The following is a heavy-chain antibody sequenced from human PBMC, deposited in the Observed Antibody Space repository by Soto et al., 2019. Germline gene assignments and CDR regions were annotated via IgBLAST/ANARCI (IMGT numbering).Heavy chain of an antibody. CDR1: GGTFSSYA. D-gene: IGHD3-3*01. V-gene: IGHV1-69*06. CDR2: IIPIFGTA. CDR3: ARGAVLRFLEWLSSGVWFDP. Sequence: GASVKVSCKASGGTFSSYAISWVRQAPGEGLEWMGGIIPIFGTANYAQKFQGRVTITADKSTSTAYMELSSLRSEDTAVYYCARGAVLRFLEWLSSGVWFDPWGQGTLVTVPQ. J-gene: IGHJ5*02.